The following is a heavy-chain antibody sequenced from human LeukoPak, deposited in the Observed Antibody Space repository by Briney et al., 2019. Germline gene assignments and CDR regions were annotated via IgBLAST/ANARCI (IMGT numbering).Heavy chain of an antibody. V-gene: IGHV3-11*01. CDR3: AGIFVRARPLYFDY. J-gene: IGHJ4*02. Sequence: PGGSLRLSCAASGFTFSDYYMTWIRQAPGKGLEWVSYISNSGSIIYYADSVKGRFTISRDNAKSSMYLQMNSLRADDTAVYYCAGIFVRARPLYFDYWGQGTLVTVSS. CDR2: ISNSGSII. CDR1: GFTFSDYY. D-gene: IGHD6-6*01.